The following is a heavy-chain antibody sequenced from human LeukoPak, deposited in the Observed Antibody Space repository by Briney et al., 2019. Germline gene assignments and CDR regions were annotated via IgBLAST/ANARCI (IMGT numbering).Heavy chain of an antibody. CDR2: IRYDGSNK. J-gene: IGHJ3*02. CDR3: AKGHDYGDPRGAFDI. D-gene: IGHD4-17*01. CDR1: GFTFSSYG. V-gene: IGHV3-30*02. Sequence: GGSLRLSCAASGFTFSSYGMHWVRQAPGKGLEWVAFIRYDGSNKYYADSVKGRFTISRDNSKNTLYLQMNSLRAEDTAVYYCAKGHDYGDPRGAFDIWGQGTMVTVSS.